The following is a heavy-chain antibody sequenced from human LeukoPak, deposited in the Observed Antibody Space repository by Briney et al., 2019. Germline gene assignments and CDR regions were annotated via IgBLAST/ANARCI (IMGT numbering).Heavy chain of an antibody. J-gene: IGHJ4*02. V-gene: IGHV4-61*02. CDR1: GGSISSGSYY. Sequence: SETLSLTCTVSGGSISSGSYYWSWIRQPAGTGLEWIGRIYTSGSTNYNPSLKSRVTISVDTSKNQFSLKLSSVTAADTAVYYCARKRYSRLIDYWGQGTLVTVSS. CDR2: IYTSGST. CDR3: ARKRYSRLIDY. D-gene: IGHD1-26*01.